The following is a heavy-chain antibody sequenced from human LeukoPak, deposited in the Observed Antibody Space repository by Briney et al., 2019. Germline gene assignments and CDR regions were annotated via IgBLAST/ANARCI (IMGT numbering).Heavy chain of an antibody. CDR3: ARDERGAMARGSFDV. D-gene: IGHD3-10*01. Sequence: SETLSLTCTVSGGSISTYYWRWIRQPAGKGLEWIGRIYPSSGSAEYSASLKSRVTTSVDTSKNQFSLKLRSVTAADTAVYYCARDERGAMARGSFDVWGQGTMVTVSS. J-gene: IGHJ3*01. CDR1: GGSISTYY. CDR2: IYPSSGSA. V-gene: IGHV4-4*07.